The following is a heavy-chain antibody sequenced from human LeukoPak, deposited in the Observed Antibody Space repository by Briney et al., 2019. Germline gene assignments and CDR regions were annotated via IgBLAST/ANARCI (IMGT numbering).Heavy chain of an antibody. CDR1: GFTFNTYA. J-gene: IGHJ3*02. CDR3: LKQYYDILTGYYLDAFDI. Sequence: GGSLRLSCAASGFTFNTYAMHWVRQAPGKGLEWVAVISYDGSYKSFADSVKGRFTISRVNSKNTLYLQMNSLRPEDTALYYCLKQYYDILTGYYLDAFDIWGQGTMVTVSS. V-gene: IGHV3-30*18. D-gene: IGHD3-9*01. CDR2: ISYDGSYK.